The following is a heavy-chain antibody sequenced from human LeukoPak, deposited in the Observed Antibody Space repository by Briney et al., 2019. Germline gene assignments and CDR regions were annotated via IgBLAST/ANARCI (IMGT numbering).Heavy chain of an antibody. V-gene: IGHV3-20*04. CDR1: GFTFDDYG. J-gene: IGHJ4*02. CDR3: ARASGSSKGYFDY. D-gene: IGHD1-26*01. Sequence: WGSLRLSCAASGFTFDDYGMSGVRPAPGKGLEWVSGINWNGGSTGYADSVKGRFTISRDNAKNSLYLQMNSLRAEDTALYYCARASGSSKGYFDYWGQGTLVTVSS. CDR2: INWNGGST.